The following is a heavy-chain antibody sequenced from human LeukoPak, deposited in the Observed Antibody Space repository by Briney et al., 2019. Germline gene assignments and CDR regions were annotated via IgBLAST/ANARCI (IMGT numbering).Heavy chain of an antibody. CDR1: GGSFSGYY. Sequence: SETLSLTCAVYGGSFSGYYWSWIRQPPGKGLEWIGEINHSGSTNYNPSLKSRVTISVDTSKSQFSLKLSSVTAADTAVYYCARVDRASIAAAGSWFDPWGQGTLVTVSS. V-gene: IGHV4-34*01. D-gene: IGHD6-13*01. CDR2: INHSGST. CDR3: ARVDRASIAAAGSWFDP. J-gene: IGHJ5*02.